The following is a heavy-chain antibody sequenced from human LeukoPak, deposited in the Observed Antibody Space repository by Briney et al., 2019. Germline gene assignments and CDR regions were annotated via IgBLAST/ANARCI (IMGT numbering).Heavy chain of an antibody. CDR2: ISYDGSNK. CDR3: ARNFDL. V-gene: IGHV3-30-3*01. J-gene: IGHJ2*01. Sequence: PGGSLRLSCAASGFIFTHYAMTWVRQAPGKGLEWVAVISYDGSNKYYADSVKGRFTISRDNSKNTLYLQMNSLRAEDTAVYYCARNFDLWGRGTLVTVSS. CDR1: GFIFTHYA.